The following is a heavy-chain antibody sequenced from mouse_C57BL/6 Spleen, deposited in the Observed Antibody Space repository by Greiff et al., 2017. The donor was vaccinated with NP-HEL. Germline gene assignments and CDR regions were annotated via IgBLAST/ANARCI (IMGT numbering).Heavy chain of an antibody. V-gene: IGHV1-50*01. Sequence: QVQLQQPGAELVKPGASVKLSCKASGYTFTSYWMQWVNQRPGQGLEWIGEIDPSDSYTNYNQKFKGKATLTVDTSSSTAYMQLSSLTSEDSAVYYCANDGTKGHFDYWGQGTTLTVSS. CDR1: GYTFTSYW. CDR3: ANDGTKGHFDY. CDR2: IDPSDSYT. D-gene: IGHD2-3*01. J-gene: IGHJ2*01.